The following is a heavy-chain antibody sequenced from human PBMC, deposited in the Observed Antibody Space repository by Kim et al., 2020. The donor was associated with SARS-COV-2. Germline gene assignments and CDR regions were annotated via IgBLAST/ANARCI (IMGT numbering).Heavy chain of an antibody. V-gene: IGHV4-61*01. Sequence: SETLSLTCTVSGGSVSSGSYYWSWIRQPPGKGLEWIGYIYYSGSTNYNPSLKSRVTISVDTSKNQFSLKLSSVTAADTAVYYCAREQLVRTHDYYYGMDVWGQGTTVTVSS. CDR1: GGSVSSGSYY. CDR3: AREQLVRTHDYYYGMDV. J-gene: IGHJ6*02. CDR2: IYYSGST. D-gene: IGHD6-6*01.